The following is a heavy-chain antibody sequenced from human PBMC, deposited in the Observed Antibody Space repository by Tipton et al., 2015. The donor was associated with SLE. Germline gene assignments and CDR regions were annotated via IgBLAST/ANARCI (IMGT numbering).Heavy chain of an antibody. CDR3: AKSSRGYSVPV. J-gene: IGHJ4*02. V-gene: IGHV4-4*02. Sequence: TLSLTCVVSGGSISSHNWWSWVRQPPGKGLEWIGEIYHSGMTNYKPSLKSRVTLSVDTSKNLFSLTLTSVTAADTAVYYCAKSSRGYSVPVWGEGTLVVVSS. CDR1: GGSISSHNW. D-gene: IGHD2-15*01. CDR2: IYHSGMT.